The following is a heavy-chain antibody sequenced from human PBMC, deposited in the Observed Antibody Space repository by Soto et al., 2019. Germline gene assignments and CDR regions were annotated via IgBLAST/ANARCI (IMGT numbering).Heavy chain of an antibody. CDR3: ARDVEMATTRGAGYFDY. J-gene: IGHJ4*02. D-gene: IGHD5-12*01. V-gene: IGHV4-34*01. CDR1: GGSFSGYY. CDR2: INHSGST. Sequence: QVQLQQWGAGLLKPSETLSLTCAVYGGSFSGYYWSWIRQPPGKGLEWIGEINHSGSTNNNPSLKSRVTISVDASKNQFSVKLSSVTAADTAVYYCARDVEMATTRGAGYFDYWGQGTLVTVSS.